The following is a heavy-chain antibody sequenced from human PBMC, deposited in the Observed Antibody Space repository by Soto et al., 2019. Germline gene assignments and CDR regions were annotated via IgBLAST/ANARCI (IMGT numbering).Heavy chain of an antibody. Sequence: GASVKVSCKASGCTFSSYAISWVRQAPGQGLEWMGGIIPIFGTANYAQKFQGRVTITADESTSTAYMELSSLRSEDTAVYYCARERYYDILTGYQNYYYYGMDVWGQGTTVTVSS. V-gene: IGHV1-69*13. CDR1: GCTFSSYA. J-gene: IGHJ6*02. CDR3: ARERYYDILTGYQNYYYYGMDV. CDR2: IIPIFGTA. D-gene: IGHD3-9*01.